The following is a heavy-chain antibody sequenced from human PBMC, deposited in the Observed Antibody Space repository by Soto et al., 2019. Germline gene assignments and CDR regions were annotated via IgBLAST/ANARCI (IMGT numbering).Heavy chain of an antibody. CDR2: ISYDGSTK. CDR3: AKERRRHVAVPGADFDY. D-gene: IGHD6-19*01. Sequence: QGQLVESVGGVVQPGRSLRLSCAASGFTFSSYGMYWVRQAPGKGLEWVGVISYDGSTKYYAYSVKGRFTISRDNSKKTLYLQMNSLRAEDTALYYCAKERRRHVAVPGADFDYWGQGSQVTVSS. CDR1: GFTFSSYG. J-gene: IGHJ4*02. V-gene: IGHV3-30*18.